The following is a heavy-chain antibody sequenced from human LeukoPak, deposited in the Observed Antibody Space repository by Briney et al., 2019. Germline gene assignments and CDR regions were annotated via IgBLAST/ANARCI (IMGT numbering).Heavy chain of an antibody. J-gene: IGHJ4*02. Sequence: APVKVSCKASGYTFTSYYMHWVRQAPGQGLEWMAIINPSGGSTTYAQKFQGRVTMTRDTSTSTVYMELSSLRSEDTAVYYCARATAAGRRVDYWGQGTLVTVSS. CDR1: GYTFTSYY. CDR3: ARATAAGRRVDY. V-gene: IGHV1-46*01. D-gene: IGHD6-13*01. CDR2: INPSGGST.